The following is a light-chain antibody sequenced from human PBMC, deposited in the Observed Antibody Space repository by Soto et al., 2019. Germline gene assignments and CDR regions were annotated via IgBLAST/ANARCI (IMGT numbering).Light chain of an antibody. Sequence: QSVLTQPASVSGSPGQSITISCTGTSSDVGGYNYVSWYQQHPGKAPKLIIYDVNNGPSGVSNRFSGSKSGNTASLTISGLQAEDEADYYCSSYTSSSTRVFGGGTKLTGL. CDR1: SSDVGGYNY. CDR2: DVN. J-gene: IGLJ3*02. CDR3: SSYTSSSTRV. V-gene: IGLV2-14*01.